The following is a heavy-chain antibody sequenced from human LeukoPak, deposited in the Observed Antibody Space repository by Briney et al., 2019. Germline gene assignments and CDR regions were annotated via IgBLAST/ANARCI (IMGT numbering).Heavy chain of an antibody. J-gene: IGHJ5*02. CDR1: GGSISSSSYF. D-gene: IGHD2-2*01. CDR2: IYYSGSN. Sequence: PSETLSLTCSVSGGSISSSSYFWGWIRQPPGKGLEWLGSIYYSGSNYYNTSLKSRVTISVYTATNQFSLKLSSVTAADTAVYYCARADIVVVPAAQGWFDPRGQGTLVTVSS. CDR3: ARADIVVVPAAQGWFDP. V-gene: IGHV4-39*07.